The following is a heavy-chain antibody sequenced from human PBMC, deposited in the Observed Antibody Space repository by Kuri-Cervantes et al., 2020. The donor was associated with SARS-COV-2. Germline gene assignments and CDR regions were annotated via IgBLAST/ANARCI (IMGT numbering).Heavy chain of an antibody. V-gene: IGHV4-59*12. J-gene: IGHJ6*02. CDR2: IYYSGST. CDR1: GGPISSYY. D-gene: IGHD3-10*01. Sequence: GSLSLTCTVSGGPISSYYWSWIRQPPGKGLEWIGYIYYSGSTYYNPSLKSRVTISVDTSKNQYSLKLSSVTAADTAVYYCAIAVDGSGSRVRYYYYGMDVWGRGTAGTVSS. CDR3: AIAVDGSGSRVRYYYYGMDV.